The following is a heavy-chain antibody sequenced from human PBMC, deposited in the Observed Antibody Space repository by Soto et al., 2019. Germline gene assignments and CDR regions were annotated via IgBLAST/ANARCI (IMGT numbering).Heavy chain of an antibody. V-gene: IGHV3-30*18. CDR3: AKASRRIVIVPADLDS. Sequence: VQLVESGGGVVQPGGSLRLACAASGFSFSSYGMHWVRQAPGKGLEWVAATSYEGSNKYYADSVKGRFTISRDNPKNTLYLQMNSLRDEDTAVYYCAKASRRIVIVPADLDSWGQGTLVTVSS. D-gene: IGHD2-2*01. CDR1: GFSFSSYG. J-gene: IGHJ4*02. CDR2: TSYEGSNK.